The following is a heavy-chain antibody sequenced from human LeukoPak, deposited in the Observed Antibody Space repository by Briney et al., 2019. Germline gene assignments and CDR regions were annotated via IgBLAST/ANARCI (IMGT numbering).Heavy chain of an antibody. Sequence: GESLKISCKGSGYSFTSYWIGWVRQMPGKGLEWMGIIYPGDSDTRYSPSFQGQVTISADKSINTAYLQWSGLKASDTAMYYCARLPVYYYGSGSYPLTLYCYYWGQGTLVTVSS. CDR1: GYSFTSYW. V-gene: IGHV5-51*01. D-gene: IGHD3-10*01. CDR2: IYPGDSDT. J-gene: IGHJ4*02. CDR3: ARLPVYYYGSGSYPLTLYCYY.